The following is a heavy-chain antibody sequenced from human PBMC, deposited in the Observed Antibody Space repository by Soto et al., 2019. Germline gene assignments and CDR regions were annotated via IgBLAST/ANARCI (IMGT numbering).Heavy chain of an antibody. CDR1: GFTFSDYY. CDR2: ISSSGSTI. CDR3: ARGLQPWYSSGWMYYYYGMDV. V-gene: IGHV3-11*01. Sequence: LRLSCAASGFTFSDYYMSWIRQAPGKGLEWVSYISSSGSTIYYADSVKGRFTISRDNAKNSLYLQMNSLRAEDTAVYYCARGLQPWYSSGWMYYYYGMDVWGQGTTVTVSS. J-gene: IGHJ6*02. D-gene: IGHD6-19*01.